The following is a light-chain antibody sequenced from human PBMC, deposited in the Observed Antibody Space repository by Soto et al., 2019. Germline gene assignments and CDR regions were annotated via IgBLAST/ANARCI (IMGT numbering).Light chain of an antibody. CDR1: SSDVGAYNY. V-gene: IGLV2-14*01. CDR3: SSSTGAYTLV. CDR2: EVS. J-gene: IGLJ1*01. Sequence: QSALAQPASVSGSPGQSIAISCTGTSSDVGAYNYVSWYQQHPGKAPKLIVHEVSDRPSGVSDRFSGSKSGNTASLTISGLQAEDEADCSSSTGAYTLVFGTGTKVTVL.